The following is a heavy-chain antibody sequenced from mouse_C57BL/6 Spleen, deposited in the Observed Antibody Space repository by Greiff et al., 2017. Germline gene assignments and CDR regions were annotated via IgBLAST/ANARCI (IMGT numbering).Heavy chain of an antibody. J-gene: IGHJ4*01. CDR1: GFTFSSYA. CDR3: TRDFSGTGNYYAMDY. CDR2: ISSGGDYI. V-gene: IGHV5-9-1*02. D-gene: IGHD4-1*01. Sequence: EVMLVESGEGLVKPGGSLKLSCAASGFTFSSYAMSWVRQTPEKRLEWVAYISSGGDYIYYADTVKGRFTISRDNARNTLYLQMSSLKSEDTAMYYCTRDFSGTGNYYAMDYWGQGTSVTVSS.